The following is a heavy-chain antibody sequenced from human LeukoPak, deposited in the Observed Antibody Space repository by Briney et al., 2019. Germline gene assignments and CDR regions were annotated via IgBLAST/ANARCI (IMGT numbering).Heavy chain of an antibody. CDR2: IRGDSTET. D-gene: IGHD3-3*01. J-gene: IGHJ4*02. Sequence: GGSLRLSCEGSGFTLSSHSMIWVRQAPGKGLEWVSSIRGDSTETRHADSLMGRFTISRDNAKKSLYLQMISLRAEDTAVYYCARGHFGVVLDYWGQGTLVTVSS. CDR1: GFTLSSHS. V-gene: IGHV3-21*01. CDR3: ARGHFGVVLDY.